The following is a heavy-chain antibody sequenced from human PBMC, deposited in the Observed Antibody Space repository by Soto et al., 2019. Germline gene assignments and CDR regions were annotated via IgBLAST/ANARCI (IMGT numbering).Heavy chain of an antibody. D-gene: IGHD5-18*01. V-gene: IGHV4-34*01. CDR2: INHSGST. Sequence: SETLSLTCAVYGGSFSGYYWSWIRQPPGKGLEWIGEINHSGSTNYNPSLKSRATISVDTSKNQFSLKLSSVTAADTAVYYCARNRGYSYGTFDYWGQGTLVTVS. J-gene: IGHJ4*02. CDR1: GGSFSGYY. CDR3: ARNRGYSYGTFDY.